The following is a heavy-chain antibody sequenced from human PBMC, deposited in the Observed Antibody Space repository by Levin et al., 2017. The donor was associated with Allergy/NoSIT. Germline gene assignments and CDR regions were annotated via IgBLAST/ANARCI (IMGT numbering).Heavy chain of an antibody. Sequence: GGSLRLSCIASGFNLYSYKMTWVRQAPGKGLEWVASLSSYSTYIHYADSVKGRFTISSDNAKSSVWLQMNSLGAEDTALYYCARESYSTSDDAFDLWGHGTMVTVSS. J-gene: IGHJ3*01. CDR2: LSSYSTYI. CDR3: ARESYSTSDDAFDL. CDR1: GFNLYSYK. V-gene: IGHV3-21*01. D-gene: IGHD6-13*01.